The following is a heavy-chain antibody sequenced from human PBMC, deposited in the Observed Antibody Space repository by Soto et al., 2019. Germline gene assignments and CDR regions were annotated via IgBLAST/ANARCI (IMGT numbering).Heavy chain of an antibody. CDR3: ARYYDSSGYYYVFAY. CDR2: IYYSGST. CDR1: GGSISSGGYY. D-gene: IGHD3-22*01. Sequence: QVQLQESGPGLVKPSQTLSLTCTVSGGSISSGGYYWSWIRQHPGKDWEWIGYIYYSGSTYYNPSLKSRVTISVDTSKNQFSLKLSSVTAADTAVYYCARYYDSSGYYYVFAYWGQGTLVTVSS. V-gene: IGHV4-31*03. J-gene: IGHJ4*02.